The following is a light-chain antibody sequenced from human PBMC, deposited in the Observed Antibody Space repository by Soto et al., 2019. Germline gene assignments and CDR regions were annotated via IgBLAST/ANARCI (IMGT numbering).Light chain of an antibody. CDR1: SSNIGAGYD. Sequence: QAVVTQPPSVSGAPGQRVTISCTGSSSNIGAGYDVHWYQQLPGTAPKLLIYGHSNRPSGVPDRFSGSKSGTSASRAITGLQAEDEADYYCQSYDTSLSGYVFGAGTKLTVL. J-gene: IGLJ1*01. CDR2: GHS. CDR3: QSYDTSLSGYV. V-gene: IGLV1-40*01.